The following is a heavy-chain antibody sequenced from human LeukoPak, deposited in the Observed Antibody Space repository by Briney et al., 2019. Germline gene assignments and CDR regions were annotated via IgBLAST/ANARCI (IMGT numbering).Heavy chain of an antibody. J-gene: IGHJ4*02. V-gene: IGHV3-23*01. CDR1: GFTFRRYA. CDR3: ATDGQLWFQGGLDY. D-gene: IGHD5-18*01. CDR2: ISGSGSST. Sequence: GGSLRLSCAASGFTFRRYAMSWVRQAPGKGLEWVSAISGSGSSTYYADSVKGRFTISRDNFKNTLYLQLNSLRAEDTAVYYCATDGQLWFQGGLDYWGQGTLVTVSS.